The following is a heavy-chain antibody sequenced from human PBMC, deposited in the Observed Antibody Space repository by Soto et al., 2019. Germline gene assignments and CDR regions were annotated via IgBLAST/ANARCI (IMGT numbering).Heavy chain of an antibody. CDR1: GYTFTSYG. J-gene: IGHJ4*02. Sequence: QVQLVQSGAELKKPGASVKVSCKASGYTFTSYGISWVRQAPGQGLEWMGWISAYNGNTNYAQKLQGRVTRTTDTSTSTAYMELRSLRSDDTAVYYCARDGYYDSSGYRSDFDYWGQGTLVTVSS. CDR3: ARDGYYDSSGYRSDFDY. CDR2: ISAYNGNT. D-gene: IGHD3-22*01. V-gene: IGHV1-18*01.